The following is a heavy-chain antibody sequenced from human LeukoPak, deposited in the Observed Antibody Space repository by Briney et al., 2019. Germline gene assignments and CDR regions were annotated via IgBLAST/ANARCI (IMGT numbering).Heavy chain of an antibody. CDR2: INHRGST. V-gene: IGHV4-34*01. CDR3: ARQRNWGRFDY. Sequence: SETLSLTCAVYGGSFSGYYWSWIRQPPGKGLEWIGEINHRGSTNYNPSLKSRVTISVDTSKNQFSLKLSSVTAADTAVYYCARQRNWGRFDYWGQGTLVTVSS. J-gene: IGHJ4*02. D-gene: IGHD7-27*01. CDR1: GGSFSGYY.